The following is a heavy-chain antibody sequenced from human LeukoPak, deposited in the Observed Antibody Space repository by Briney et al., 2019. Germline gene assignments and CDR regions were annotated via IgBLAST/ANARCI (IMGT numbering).Heavy chain of an antibody. D-gene: IGHD6-19*01. V-gene: IGHV3-23*01. J-gene: IGHJ4*02. CDR1: GFSLSTYG. CDR3: AKDHGTAVADFYY. CDR2: ITGTGGST. Sequence: GASLRLSCAASGFSLSTYGVSWVRQPPGKGLEWVSGITGTGGSTYYADSVKGWFTVSRDTSKNTLYLQMNSLRAEDTAIYYCAKDHGTAVADFYYWGQGTLVTVSS.